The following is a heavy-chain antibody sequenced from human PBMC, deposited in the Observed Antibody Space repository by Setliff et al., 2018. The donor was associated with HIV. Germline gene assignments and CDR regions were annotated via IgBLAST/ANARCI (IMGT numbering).Heavy chain of an antibody. CDR2: THISGIT. CDR1: GASISTYY. CDR3: ARGGSSGFYPHDALDI. D-gene: IGHD3-22*01. V-gene: IGHV4-4*08. Sequence: SETLSLTCTVSGASISTYYWSWIRQPPGKGLEWIGYTHISGITNYNPSLKSRLTISVDTSKNQFSLNLNSVTAADTAVYYCARGGSSGFYPHDALDIWGQGTTVTVSS. J-gene: IGHJ3*02.